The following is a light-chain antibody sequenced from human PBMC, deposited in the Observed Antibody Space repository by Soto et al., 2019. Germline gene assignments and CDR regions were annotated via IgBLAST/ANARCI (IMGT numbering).Light chain of an antibody. CDR3: QQYDSSPWT. CDR2: GAS. Sequence: EIVLTQSPGTLSLSPGERATLSCRASQSVSSSFLACYQQKPGQAPRLLIYGASTRATGIPDRFSGSGSGTDLTLPISRLEPEDFAVYYCQQYDSSPWTFGQGTKVEIK. CDR1: QSVSSSF. V-gene: IGKV3-20*01. J-gene: IGKJ1*01.